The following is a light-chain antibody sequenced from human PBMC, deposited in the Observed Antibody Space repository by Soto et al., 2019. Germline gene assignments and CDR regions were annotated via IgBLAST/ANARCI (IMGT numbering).Light chain of an antibody. CDR2: QDS. Sequence: SYELTQPPSVSVSPGQTASITCSGDKLGDKYACWYQQKPGQSPVLVIYQDSKRPSVIPERFSGSNSGNTATLTISGTQAMAEADYYCQACDSSTGVFGGGTKLTVL. V-gene: IGLV3-1*01. CDR3: QACDSSTGV. CDR1: KLGDKY. J-gene: IGLJ2*01.